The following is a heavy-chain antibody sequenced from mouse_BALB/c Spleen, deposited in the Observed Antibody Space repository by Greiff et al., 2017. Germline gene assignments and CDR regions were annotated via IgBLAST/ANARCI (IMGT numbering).Heavy chain of an antibody. V-gene: IGHV5-6-5*01. D-gene: IGHD1-1*01. J-gene: IGHJ4*01. CDR2: ISSGGST. Sequence: EVKLVESGGGLVKPGGSLKLSCAASGFTFSSYAMSWVRQTPEKRLEWVASISSGGSTYYPDSVKGRFTISRDNARNILYLQMSSLRSEDTAMYYCARPYYGSSYHYAMDYWGQGTSVTVSS. CDR3: ARPYYGSSYHYAMDY. CDR1: GFTFSSYA.